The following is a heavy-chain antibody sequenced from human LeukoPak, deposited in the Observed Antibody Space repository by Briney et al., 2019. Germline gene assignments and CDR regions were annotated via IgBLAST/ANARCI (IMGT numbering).Heavy chain of an antibody. J-gene: IGHJ6*02. Sequence: SETLSLTCTVSGGSINSYYWSWIRQPPGKGPEWIGYIYYSGSTNYNPSLESRVTISLDTSKNQFSLKLNSVTAADTAVYYCARDRGGLDVWGQGTTVTVSS. CDR3: ARDRGGLDV. CDR1: GGSINSYY. D-gene: IGHD3-10*01. V-gene: IGHV4-59*01. CDR2: IYYSGST.